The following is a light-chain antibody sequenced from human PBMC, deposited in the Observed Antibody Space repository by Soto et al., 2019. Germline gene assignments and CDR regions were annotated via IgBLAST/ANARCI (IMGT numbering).Light chain of an antibody. CDR1: QSVSSN. CDR2: DAS. V-gene: IGKV3D-15*01. Sequence: EIVMTQSPVTLSVSPGERATLSCRASQSVSSNLAWYQQKPGQAPSLLIFDASSRATGIPDRFSGSGSGTDFTLSISRLEPEDFAVYYCQQYDNWPPWTFGQGTKVDIK. J-gene: IGKJ1*01. CDR3: QQYDNWPPWT.